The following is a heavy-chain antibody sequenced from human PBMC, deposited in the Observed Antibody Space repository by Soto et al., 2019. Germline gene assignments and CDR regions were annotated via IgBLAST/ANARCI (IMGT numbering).Heavy chain of an antibody. CDR1: GYSISSGYY. V-gene: IGHV4-38-2*01. CDR2: IYHSGST. Sequence: SETLSLTCAVSGYSISSGYYWGWIRQPPGKGLEWIGSIYHSGSTYYNPSLKSRVTISVDTSKDQFSLKLSSVTAADTAVYYCASSIAAAGTEGYNWFDPWGQGTLVTVSS. J-gene: IGHJ5*02. CDR3: ASSIAAAGTEGYNWFDP. D-gene: IGHD6-13*01.